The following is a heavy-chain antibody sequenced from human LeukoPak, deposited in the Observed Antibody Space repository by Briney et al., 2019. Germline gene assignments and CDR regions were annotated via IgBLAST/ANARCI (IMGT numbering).Heavy chain of an antibody. D-gene: IGHD3-22*01. Sequence: SETLSLTCAVYGGSFSGYYWSWIRQPPGKGLEWIGEINHSGSTNYNPSLKSRVTISVDTSKNQFSLKLSSVTAADTAVYYCARAWYYYFSSGYYPFDYWGQGTLVTVPS. CDR2: INHSGST. CDR3: ARAWYYYFSSGYYPFDY. V-gene: IGHV4-34*01. J-gene: IGHJ4*02. CDR1: GGSFSGYY.